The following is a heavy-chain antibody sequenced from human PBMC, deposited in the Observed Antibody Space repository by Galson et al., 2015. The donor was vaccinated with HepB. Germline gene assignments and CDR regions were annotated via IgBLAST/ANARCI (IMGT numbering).Heavy chain of an antibody. V-gene: IGHV1-69*13. CDR3: ASFVVPAAIPVWGSPSGLYYGMDV. CDR2: IIPIFGTA. J-gene: IGHJ6*02. CDR1: GGTFSSNA. Sequence: SVKVSCKASGGTFSSNAISWVRQAPGQGLEWMGGIIPIFGTANYAQKFQGRVTITADESTSTAYMELSSLRSEDTAVYYCASFVVPAAIPVWGSPSGLYYGMDVWGQGTTVTVSS. D-gene: IGHD2-2*02.